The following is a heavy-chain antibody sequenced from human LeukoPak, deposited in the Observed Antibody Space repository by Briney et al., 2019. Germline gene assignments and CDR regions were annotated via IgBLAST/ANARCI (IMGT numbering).Heavy chain of an antibody. CDR3: AREGGWYDLDY. D-gene: IGHD6-19*01. J-gene: IGHJ4*02. CDR2: INPNSGGT. CDR1: GYTFAGCY. V-gene: IGHV1-2*06. Sequence: ASVKVSCKASGYTFAGCYMHWVRQAPGQGLEWMGRINPNSGGTSYAQKFQGRLTMTRDTSITTAYMELSRLRSDDTAVYCCAREGGWYDLDYWGQGTLVTVSS.